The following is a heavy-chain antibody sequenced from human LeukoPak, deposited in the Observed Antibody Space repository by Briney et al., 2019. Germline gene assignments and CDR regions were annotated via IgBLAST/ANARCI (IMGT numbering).Heavy chain of an antibody. CDR3: ARVYSSGWYNWFDP. V-gene: IGHV4-61*05. J-gene: IGHJ5*02. D-gene: IGHD6-19*01. Sequence: SETLSLTCIISDDSISSSTYYWGWIRQPPGKGLEWIGRIYTSGSTNYNPSLKSRVTMSVDTSKNQFSLKLSSVTAADTAVYYCARVYSSGWYNWFDPWGQGTLVTVSS. CDR1: DDSISSSTYY. CDR2: IYTSGST.